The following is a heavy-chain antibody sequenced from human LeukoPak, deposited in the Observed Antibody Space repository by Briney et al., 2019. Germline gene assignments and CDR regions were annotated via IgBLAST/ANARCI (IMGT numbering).Heavy chain of an antibody. Sequence: SVKVSCKASGGTFSSYAISWVRQAPGQGLEWMGGIIPIFGTANYAQKFQGRVTITADEYTSTAYMELSSLRSEDTAVYYGARAGVGGQYAFDIWGQGTMVTVSS. CDR2: IIPIFGTA. D-gene: IGHD6-19*01. V-gene: IGHV1-69*13. CDR1: GGTFSSYA. CDR3: ARAGVGGQYAFDI. J-gene: IGHJ3*02.